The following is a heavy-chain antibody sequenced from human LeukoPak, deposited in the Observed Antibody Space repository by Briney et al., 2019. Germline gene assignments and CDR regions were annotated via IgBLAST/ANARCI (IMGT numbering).Heavy chain of an antibody. CDR2: IHHSGST. J-gene: IGHJ4*02. CDR1: GYSISSGSY. CDR3: ARVEYSDSSGYYSFDY. V-gene: IGHV4-38-2*02. D-gene: IGHD3-22*01. Sequence: SESLSLTCTVSGYSISSGSYWGWIRQPPGKGLEWIGSIHHSGSTYYNPSLKSRVTLSVDTSNNQFSLKLSSVTAADTAVYYCARVEYSDSSGYYSFDYWGQGTLVTVSS.